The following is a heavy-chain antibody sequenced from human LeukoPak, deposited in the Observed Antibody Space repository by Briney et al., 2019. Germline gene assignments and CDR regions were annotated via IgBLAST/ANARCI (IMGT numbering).Heavy chain of an antibody. CDR2: ISHDGSTK. J-gene: IGHJ4*02. D-gene: IGHD2-21*02. Sequence: PGRSLRLSCAASGFTFRRYTLHWVRQAPGKGLEWVSMISHDGSTKDYADSVKGRFTISRDNSKNTLDLQMNNLRAEDTAVYYCTRGVVTAYAAFDSWGQGTLVTVSS. CDR3: TRGVVTAYAAFDS. CDR1: GFTFRRYT. V-gene: IGHV3-30*04.